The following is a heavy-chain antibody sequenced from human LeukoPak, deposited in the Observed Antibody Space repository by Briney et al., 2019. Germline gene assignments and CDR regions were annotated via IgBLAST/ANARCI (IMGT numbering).Heavy chain of an antibody. CDR3: TRPSIVGATNTLDY. D-gene: IGHD1-26*01. Sequence: PGGSLRLSCTASGFTFGDYAMSWFRQAPGKGLEWVGFIRSKAYGGTTEYAASVKGRFTISRDDSKSIAYLQMNSLKTEDTAVYYCTRPSIVGATNTLDYWGQGTLVTVSS. J-gene: IGHJ4*02. CDR2: IRSKAYGGTT. V-gene: IGHV3-49*03. CDR1: GFTFGDYA.